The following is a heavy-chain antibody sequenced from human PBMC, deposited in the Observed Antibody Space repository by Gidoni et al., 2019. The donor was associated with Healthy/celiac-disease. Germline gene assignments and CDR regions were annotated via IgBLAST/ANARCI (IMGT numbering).Heavy chain of an antibody. Sequence: QLQLQESGPGLVKPSETLSLTCTVPGGSISSSSYYWGWIRQPPGKVLEWIGSISYSGSTYYNPSLKSRGTISVDTSKNQFSLKLSSVTAADTAVYYCARHLAVAGPDYWGQGTLVTVSS. V-gene: IGHV4-39*01. CDR2: ISYSGST. D-gene: IGHD6-19*01. J-gene: IGHJ4*02. CDR1: GGSISSSSYY. CDR3: ARHLAVAGPDY.